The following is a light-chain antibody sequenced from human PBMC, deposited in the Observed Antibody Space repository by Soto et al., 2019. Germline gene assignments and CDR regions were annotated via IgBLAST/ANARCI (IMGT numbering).Light chain of an antibody. V-gene: IGLV2-14*01. Sequence: QSALTQPASVSGSPGQSITISCTGTSSDVGGYDYVSWYQHHPGKVPKLIIYEVSKQPSGVSHRFSGSKSGNTASLTISGLQTEDEADYYCSSYTTTSALVFGGGTKLTVL. J-gene: IGLJ2*01. CDR1: SSDVGGYDY. CDR3: SSYTTTSALV. CDR2: EVS.